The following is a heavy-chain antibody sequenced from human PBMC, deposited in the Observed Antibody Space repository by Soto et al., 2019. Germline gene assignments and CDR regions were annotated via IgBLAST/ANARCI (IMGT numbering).Heavy chain of an antibody. Sequence: KPSETLSLTCAVSGGSISSSNWWSWVRQPPGKGLEWIGEIYHSGSTNYNPSLKSRVTISVDKSKNQFSLKLSSVTAADTAVYYCARVGDSSADTTTSRRLYFDYWGQGTLVTVSS. CDR1: GGSISSSNW. CDR2: IYHSGST. D-gene: IGHD3-22*01. J-gene: IGHJ4*02. CDR3: ARVGDSSADTTTSRRLYFDY. V-gene: IGHV4-4*02.